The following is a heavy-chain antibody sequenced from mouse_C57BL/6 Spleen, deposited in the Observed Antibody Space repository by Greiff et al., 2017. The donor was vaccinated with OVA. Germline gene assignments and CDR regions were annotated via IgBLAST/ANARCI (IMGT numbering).Heavy chain of an antibody. J-gene: IGHJ3*01. CDR2: IHPNSGST. V-gene: IGHV1-64*01. CDR3: AREADYSNYGGRFAY. Sequence: VQLQESGAELVKPGASVKLSCKASGYTFTSYWMHWVKQRPGQGLEWIGMIHPNSGSTNYNEKFKSKATLTVDKSSSTAYMQLSSLTSEDSAVYYCAREADYSNYGGRFAYWGQGTLVTVSA. CDR1: GYTFTSYW. D-gene: IGHD2-5*01.